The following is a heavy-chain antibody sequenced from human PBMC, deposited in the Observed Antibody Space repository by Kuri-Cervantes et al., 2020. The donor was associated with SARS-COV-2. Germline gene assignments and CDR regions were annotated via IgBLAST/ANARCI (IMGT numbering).Heavy chain of an antibody. CDR2: ISSSSSYI. CDR1: GFTFSSYS. CDR3: ARGGLGGQLVDGMDV. Sequence: GSLRLSCAASGFTFSSYSMNWVRQAPGKGLEWVSSISSSSSYIYYADSVRGRFTISRDNAKNSLYLQMNSLRAEDTAVYCCARGGLGGQLVDGMDVWGQGTTVTVSS. J-gene: IGHJ6*02. D-gene: IGHD6-6*01. V-gene: IGHV3-21*01.